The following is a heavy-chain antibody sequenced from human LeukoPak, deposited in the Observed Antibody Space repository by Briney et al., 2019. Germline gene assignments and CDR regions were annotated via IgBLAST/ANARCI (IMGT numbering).Heavy chain of an antibody. CDR2: MYHSGST. D-gene: IGHD3-22*01. CDR1: GGSISSSSYY. V-gene: IGHV4-39*02. J-gene: IGHJ4*02. CDR3: ARRYDTSGPFFDY. Sequence: SETLSLTCTVSGGSISSSSYYWGWIRQPPGKGLEWIGSMYHSGSTYYNPSLKSRVTISVDTSKNHFSLKLSSVTAADTAIYYWARRYDTSGPFFDYWGQGTLVTVSS.